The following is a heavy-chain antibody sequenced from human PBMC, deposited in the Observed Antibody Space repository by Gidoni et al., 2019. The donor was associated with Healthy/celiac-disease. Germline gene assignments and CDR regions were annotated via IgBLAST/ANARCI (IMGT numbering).Heavy chain of an antibody. Sequence: QVQLVQSGAEVKKPGASVTVSCKASGYTFTGYYLHWVGQAPGQGLEWMGWINPNSGGTNYAQKFQGWVTMTRDTSISTAYMELSRLRSDDTAVYYCARACSGGSCTELDYWGQGTLVTVSS. V-gene: IGHV1-2*04. CDR1: GYTFTGYY. CDR3: ARACSGGSCTELDY. D-gene: IGHD2-15*01. CDR2: INPNSGGT. J-gene: IGHJ4*02.